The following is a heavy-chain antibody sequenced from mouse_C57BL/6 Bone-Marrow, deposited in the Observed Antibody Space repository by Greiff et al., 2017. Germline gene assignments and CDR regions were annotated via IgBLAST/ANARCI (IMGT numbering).Heavy chain of an antibody. CDR3: ARPRADSSGLAY. CDR1: GYTFTSYW. D-gene: IGHD3-2*02. Sequence: QVQLKQPGAELVRPGSSVKLSCKASGYTFTSYWMHWVKQRPIQGLEWIGNIDPSDSETHYNQKFKDKATLTVDKSSSTAYMQLSSLTSEDSAVYYCARPRADSSGLAYWGQGTLVTVSA. J-gene: IGHJ3*01. CDR2: IDPSDSET. V-gene: IGHV1-52*01.